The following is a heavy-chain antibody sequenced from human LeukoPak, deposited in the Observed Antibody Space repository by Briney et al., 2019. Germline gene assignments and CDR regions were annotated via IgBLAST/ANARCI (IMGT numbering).Heavy chain of an antibody. CDR2: ISSSSSTI. V-gene: IGHV3-48*01. J-gene: IGHJ3*02. Sequence: GGSLRLSCAASGFTFSSYSMNWVRQAPGKGLEWVSYISSSSSTIYYADSVKGRFTISRDNAKNSLYLQMNSLRAEDTAVYYCARVRSGYPHDAFDIWGQGTIVTVSS. CDR1: GFTFSSYS. D-gene: IGHD3-22*01. CDR3: ARVRSGYPHDAFDI.